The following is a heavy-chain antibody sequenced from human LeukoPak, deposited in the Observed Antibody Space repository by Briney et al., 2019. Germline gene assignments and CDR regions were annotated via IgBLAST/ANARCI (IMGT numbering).Heavy chain of an antibody. CDR2: IGFDNTTI. J-gene: IGHJ4*02. D-gene: IGHD5-24*01. CDR1: GFIFRSYA. CDR3: AKIGTGVEMATAAHGPFEY. V-gene: IGHV3-48*01. Sequence: GGSLRLSCAASGFIFRSYAMNWVRQAPGKGLEWISHIGFDNTTIYYAESVKRRFTISRDNAKNSLYLQMNSLRAEDTAVYYSAKIGTGVEMATAAHGPFEYWGQGSLVTVSS.